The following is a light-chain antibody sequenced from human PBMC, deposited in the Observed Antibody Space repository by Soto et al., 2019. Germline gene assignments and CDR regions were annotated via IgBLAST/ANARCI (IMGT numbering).Light chain of an antibody. CDR2: EVN. CDR3: CSYAGSRWV. Sequence: LTQPPSVSVAPGQTARITCGGNNIGNFNLVSWYQQYPGKAPKLILYEVNKRPLGVSDRFSGSKSGNTASLTISGLQAEDEADYHCCSYAGSRWVFGGGTKVTVL. V-gene: IGLV2-23*02. J-gene: IGLJ3*02. CDR1: NIGNFNL.